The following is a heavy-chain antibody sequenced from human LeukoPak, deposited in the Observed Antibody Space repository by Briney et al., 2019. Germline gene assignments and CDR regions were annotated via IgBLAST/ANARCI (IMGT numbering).Heavy chain of an antibody. J-gene: IGHJ4*02. V-gene: IGHV3-23*01. D-gene: IGHD6-6*01. Sequence: GGSLRLSCAASGFTFSSYAMSWVRQAPGKGLEWVSAISGSGGSTYYADSVKGRFTISRDTAKNSVYLQMNSLRAEDTAVYYCARIGYSSSSFDYWGQGILVTVSS. CDR2: ISGSGGST. CDR1: GFTFSSYA. CDR3: ARIGYSSSSFDY.